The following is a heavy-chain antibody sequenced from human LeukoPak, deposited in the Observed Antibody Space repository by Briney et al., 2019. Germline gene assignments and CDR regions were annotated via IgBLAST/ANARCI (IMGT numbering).Heavy chain of an antibody. Sequence: PSETLSLTCTVSGVSISSYYWSWIRQPPGKGLEWIGYIYYTGNTSYNPSLKSRVTISVDTSKNHFSLRLSSVTAADTAVYYCAAGGYYDNSGTDYWGQGTLVTVSS. CDR2: IYYTGNT. CDR1: GVSISSYY. D-gene: IGHD3-22*01. CDR3: AAGGYYDNSGTDY. J-gene: IGHJ4*02. V-gene: IGHV4-59*01.